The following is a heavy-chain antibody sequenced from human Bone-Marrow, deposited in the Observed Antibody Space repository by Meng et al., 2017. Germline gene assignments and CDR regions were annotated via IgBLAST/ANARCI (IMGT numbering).Heavy chain of an antibody. Sequence: SETLSLTCVVSGGSFSDYYWSWIRQPPGKGLEWIGEINHSGSTNYNPSLESRATISVDTSQNNLSLKLSSVTAADTAVYYCARDGDATDAFDIWGQGTMVTVSS. J-gene: IGHJ3*02. CDR1: GGSFSDYY. CDR3: ARDGDATDAFDI. V-gene: IGHV4-34*01. D-gene: IGHD2-21*01. CDR2: INHSGST.